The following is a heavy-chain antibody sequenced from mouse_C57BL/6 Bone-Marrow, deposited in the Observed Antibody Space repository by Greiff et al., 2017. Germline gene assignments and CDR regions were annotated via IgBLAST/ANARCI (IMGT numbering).Heavy chain of an antibody. Sequence: EVQLQQSGAELVRPGASVKLSCTASGFNIKDDYMHWVKQRPEQGLEWIGWIDPENGDTEYASKFQGKATITADTSSNTAYLKLSSMTSEDATVYYCTPYGSSSHCYAMDYWGQGTSVTVSS. D-gene: IGHD1-1*01. V-gene: IGHV14-4*01. CDR1: GFNIKDDY. CDR3: TPYGSSSHCYAMDY. J-gene: IGHJ4*01. CDR2: IDPENGDT.